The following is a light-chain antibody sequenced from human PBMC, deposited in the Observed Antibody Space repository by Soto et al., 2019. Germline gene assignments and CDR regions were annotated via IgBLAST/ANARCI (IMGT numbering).Light chain of an antibody. J-gene: IGLJ1*01. CDR3: SSYTSSSSYV. Sequence: QSVLTQPASVSGSPGQSITISCTGTSSDVGGFNYVSWYQQHPGQAPKLLIFDVYSRPSGISNRFSGSKSGNTASLTISGLQAGDYAAYYCSSYTSSSSYVFCPGTKLTVL. CDR1: SSDVGGFNY. CDR2: DVY. V-gene: IGLV2-14*01.